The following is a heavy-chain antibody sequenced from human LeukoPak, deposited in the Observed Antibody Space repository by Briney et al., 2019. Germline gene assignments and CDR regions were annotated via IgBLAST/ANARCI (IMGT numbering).Heavy chain of an antibody. V-gene: IGHV3-23*01. CDR2: ISSGGDNT. CDR1: GFTFSTYA. CDR3: AKDRDYGFNSGNY. D-gene: IGHD4-23*01. J-gene: IGHJ4*02. Sequence: GGSLRLSCAASGFTFSTYAMSWVRQAPGKGLEWVSGISSGGDNTYYADSVKGRFTMSRDNSKNTLYLHMNSLRAEDTAVYYCAKDRDYGFNSGNYWGQGTWSPSPQ.